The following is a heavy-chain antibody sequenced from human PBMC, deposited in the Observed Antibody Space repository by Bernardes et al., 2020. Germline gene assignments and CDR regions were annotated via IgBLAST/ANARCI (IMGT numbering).Heavy chain of an antibody. V-gene: IGHV5-51*01. Sequence: GESLKISCKAFGYNLNNYWLGWVRQRPGKGLEWMAIINPGDSDIRYSPSFQGQVTISADKSITTAHLQWSSLKASDTAVYYCAREGLMATFDVDSFDLWGQGTGVTVSS. D-gene: IGHD3-10*01. CDR2: INPGDSDI. CDR1: GYNLNNYW. CDR3: AREGLMATFDVDSFDL. J-gene: IGHJ3*01.